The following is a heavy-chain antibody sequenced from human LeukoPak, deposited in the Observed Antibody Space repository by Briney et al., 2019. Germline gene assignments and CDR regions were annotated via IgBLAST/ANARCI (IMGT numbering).Heavy chain of an antibody. Sequence: GASVKVSCKXSGXXXXXYXXXXXRQAXXXXXXWMGIINPSGGSTSYAQKFQGRVTMTRDTSTSTVYMELSSLRSEDTAVYYCARVSHSSGALWGQGTLVTVSS. CDR3: ARVSHSSGAL. V-gene: IGHV1-46*01. CDR1: GXXXXXYX. D-gene: IGHD6-19*01. CDR2: INPSGGST. J-gene: IGHJ4*02.